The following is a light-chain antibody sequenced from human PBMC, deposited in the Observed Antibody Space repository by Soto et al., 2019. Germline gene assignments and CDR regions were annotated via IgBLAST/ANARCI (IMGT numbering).Light chain of an antibody. CDR2: QDS. CDR3: RAGDSSTVV. CDR1: KLGDKY. Sequence: SYELTQPPSVSVSPGQTASITCSGDKLGDKYACWYQQKPGRSPVLVIYQDSKRPSGIPERFSGSNSGNTATLTISGTQAMDEADYYCRAGDSSTVVFGGGTKLTVL. J-gene: IGLJ2*01. V-gene: IGLV3-1*01.